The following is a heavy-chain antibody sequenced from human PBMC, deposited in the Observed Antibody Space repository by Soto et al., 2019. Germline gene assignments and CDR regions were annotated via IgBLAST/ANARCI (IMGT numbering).Heavy chain of an antibody. CDR2: IDYSGTA. J-gene: IGHJ4*02. V-gene: IGHV4-39*01. Sequence: PSETLSLTCTVSYGSISVSNVFWGWVRQPPGKGLEWIGNIDYSGTAYFNPSLGTRVTFPVDTSKNQFSLTLYSVTAADTAVYYCARTTRRHLDCWGQGILVTVSS. D-gene: IGHD4-4*01. CDR3: ARTTRRHLDC. CDR1: YGSISVSNVF.